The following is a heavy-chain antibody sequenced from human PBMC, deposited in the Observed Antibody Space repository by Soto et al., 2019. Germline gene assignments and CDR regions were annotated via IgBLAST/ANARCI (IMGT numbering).Heavy chain of an antibody. CDR1: GFTFSSYA. CDR3: AKSSLVRWNFDY. D-gene: IGHD6-6*01. Sequence: PVGSLRLSCAASGFTFSSYAMSWVRQAPGKGLEWVSAISGSGGSTYYADSVKGRFTISRDNSKNTLYLQMNSLRAEDTAVYYCAKSSLVRWNFDYLGQGTLVTVSS. J-gene: IGHJ4*02. V-gene: IGHV3-23*01. CDR2: ISGSGGST.